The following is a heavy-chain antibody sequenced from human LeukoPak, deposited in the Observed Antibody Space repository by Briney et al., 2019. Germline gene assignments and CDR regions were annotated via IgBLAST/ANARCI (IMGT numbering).Heavy chain of an antibody. CDR1: GGSISSYY. CDR2: IYYSGNT. J-gene: IGHJ4*02. CDR3: ARGLMMAVAGRGEFHY. Sequence: SETLSLTCTVSGGSISSYYWSWIRQPPGKGLEWIGYIYYSGNTNYNPSLKSRVTISVDTSKKQFSLNLSSVTAADTAVYYCARGLMMAVAGRGEFHYWGQGTLVTVSS. V-gene: IGHV4-59*01. D-gene: IGHD6-13*01.